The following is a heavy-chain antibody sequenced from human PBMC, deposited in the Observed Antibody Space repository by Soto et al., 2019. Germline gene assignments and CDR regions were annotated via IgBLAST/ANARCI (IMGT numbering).Heavy chain of an antibody. J-gene: IGHJ4*02. CDR2: ISWNSGSI. D-gene: IGHD6-6*01. Sequence: EVQLVESGGGLVQPGRSLRLSCAASGFTFDDYAMHWVRQAPGKGLEWVSGISWNSGSIGYADSVKGRFTISRDNAKNSLYLQMNRLRAEDTALYYCAKDKGLAARPRELDYWGQGTLVTVSS. V-gene: IGHV3-9*01. CDR3: AKDKGLAARPRELDY. CDR1: GFTFDDYA.